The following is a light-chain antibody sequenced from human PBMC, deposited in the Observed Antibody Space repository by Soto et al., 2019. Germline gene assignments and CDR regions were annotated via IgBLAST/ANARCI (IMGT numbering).Light chain of an antibody. Sequence: EIILTQSPATLSVSPGERATLSCRASRSVSSNLAWYQQRPGQTPRLLIYDASTRATGIPARFSGSGSGTEFTLTISSLQSEDFAVYFCQQYNNWTWAFGQGTKVE. CDR1: RSVSSN. J-gene: IGKJ1*01. CDR3: QQYNNWTWA. V-gene: IGKV3-15*01. CDR2: DAS.